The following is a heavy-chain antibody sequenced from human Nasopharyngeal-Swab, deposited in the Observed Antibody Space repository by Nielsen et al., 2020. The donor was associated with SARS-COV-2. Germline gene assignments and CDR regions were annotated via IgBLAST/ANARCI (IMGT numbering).Heavy chain of an antibody. V-gene: IGHV1-46*01. CDR2: INPGGGST. CDR3: ATGPRGFGEWY. Sequence: ASVKVSCKASGYTFSSYYMHWVRQAPGQGLEWMGIINPGGGSTTYALKFQGRVTMTSDTSTSTVYMELSSLRSEDTAVYYCATGPRGFGEWYWGQGTLVTVSS. CDR1: GYTFSSYY. D-gene: IGHD3-10*01. J-gene: IGHJ4*02.